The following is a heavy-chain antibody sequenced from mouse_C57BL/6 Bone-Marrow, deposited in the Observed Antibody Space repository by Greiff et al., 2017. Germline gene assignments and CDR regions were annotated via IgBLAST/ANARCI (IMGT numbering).Heavy chain of an antibody. J-gene: IGHJ3*01. Sequence: EVNVVESGEGLVKPGGSLKLSCAASGFTFSSYAMSWVRQTPEKRLEWVAYISSGGDYIYYADTVKGRFTISRDNARNTLYLQMSSLKSEDTAMYYCTRIYYDYNGAWFAYWGQGTLVTVSA. V-gene: IGHV5-9-1*02. D-gene: IGHD2-4*01. CDR2: ISSGGDYI. CDR3: TRIYYDYNGAWFAY. CDR1: GFTFSSYA.